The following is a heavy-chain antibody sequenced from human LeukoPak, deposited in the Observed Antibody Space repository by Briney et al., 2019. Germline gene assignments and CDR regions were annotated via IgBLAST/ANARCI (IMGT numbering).Heavy chain of an antibody. J-gene: IGHJ4*02. CDR1: GGSISSGDYY. V-gene: IGHV4-30-4*01. D-gene: IGHD3-22*01. CDR3: AKDQDSSGYFDY. CDR2: IYYSGST. Sequence: PSQTLSLTCTVSGGSISSGDYYWSWIRQPPGKGLEWIGYIYYSGSTYYNPSLKSRVTISVDTSKNQFSLKLSSVTAADTAVHYCAKDQDSSGYFDYWGQGTLVTVSS.